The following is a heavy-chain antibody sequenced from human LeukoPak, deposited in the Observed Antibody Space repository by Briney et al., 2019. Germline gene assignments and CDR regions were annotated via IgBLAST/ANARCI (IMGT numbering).Heavy chain of an antibody. V-gene: IGHV3-23*01. D-gene: IGHD2-21*02. CDR1: GFTFSSYA. Sequence: GGSLRLSCAASGFTFSSYAMSGVLQAPGKGLEWVSAISGSGGSTYYADSVKGRFTISRDNSKNTLYLQMNSLRAEDTAVYYCAKVREGGDLYYYGMDVWGQGTTVTVSS. CDR3: AKVREGGDLYYYGMDV. CDR2: ISGSGGST. J-gene: IGHJ6*02.